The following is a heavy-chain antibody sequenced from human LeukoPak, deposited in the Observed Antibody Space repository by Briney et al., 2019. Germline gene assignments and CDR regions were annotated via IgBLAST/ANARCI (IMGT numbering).Heavy chain of an antibody. CDR1: GFTFSSYW. CDR2: VNSDGSST. J-gene: IGHJ5*02. CDR3: ARDPAYCGGDCYPFT. D-gene: IGHD2-21*02. V-gene: IGHV3-74*01. Sequence: GGSLRLSCAASGFTFSSYWMHWVRQAPGKGLVWVSRVNSDGSSTSYADSVKGRFTISRDNAKNTLYLQMNSLRAEDTAVYYCARDPAYCGGDCYPFTWGQGTLVTVSS.